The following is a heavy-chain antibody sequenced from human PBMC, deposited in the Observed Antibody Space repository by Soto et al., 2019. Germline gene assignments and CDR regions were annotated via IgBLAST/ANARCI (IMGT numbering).Heavy chain of an antibody. CDR3: ASNLYYYGSGSYTYYYGMDV. Sequence: ASVKVSCKASGYTFTSYAMHWVRQAPGQRLEWMGWINAGNGNTKYSQKFQGRVTITRDTSASTAYMELSSLRSEDTAVYYCASNLYYYGSGSYTYYYGMDVWGQGTTVTVSS. CDR1: GYTFTSYA. D-gene: IGHD3-10*01. J-gene: IGHJ6*02. CDR2: INAGNGNT. V-gene: IGHV1-3*01.